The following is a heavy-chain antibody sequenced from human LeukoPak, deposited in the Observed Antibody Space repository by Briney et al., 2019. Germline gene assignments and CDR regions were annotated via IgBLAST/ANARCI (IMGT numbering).Heavy chain of an antibody. J-gene: IGHJ6*02. CDR3: ARVSSGYYTRYYYYGMDV. CDR2: ISYDGSNK. V-gene: IGHV3-30-3*01. D-gene: IGHD3-22*01. Sequence: GGSLRLSCAASGFTFSSYAMHWVRQAPGKGLEWVAVISYDGSNKYYADSAKGRFTISRDNSKNTLYLQMNSLRAEDTAVYYCARVSSGYYTRYYYYGMDVWGQGTTVTVSS. CDR1: GFTFSSYA.